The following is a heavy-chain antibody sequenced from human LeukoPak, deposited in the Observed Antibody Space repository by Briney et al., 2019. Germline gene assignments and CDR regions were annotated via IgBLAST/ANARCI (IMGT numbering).Heavy chain of an antibody. CDR1: GYTFTCYY. Sequence: ASVKVSCKASGYTFTCYYMHWVRQAPGQGLEWMGWINPNSGGTNYAQKFQGRVTMTRDTSISTAYMELSRLRSDDTAVYYCARDPAPNYYDSSGYYYFDYWGQGTLVTVSS. J-gene: IGHJ4*02. D-gene: IGHD3-22*01. V-gene: IGHV1-2*02. CDR3: ARDPAPNYYDSSGYYYFDY. CDR2: INPNSGGT.